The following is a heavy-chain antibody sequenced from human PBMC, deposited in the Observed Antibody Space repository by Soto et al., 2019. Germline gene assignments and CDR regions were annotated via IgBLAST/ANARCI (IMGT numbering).Heavy chain of an antibody. Sequence: LVPILHTNVVDYGNFRCHYLRRIIHTTGKGLEWIGYIYHSGSTYYNPSLKSRVTISADTSANQFSLKVSSVTAADTALYYCARLGIGWEFPFDYWGQGTLVTVSS. D-gene: IGHD1-26*01. CDR2: IYHSGST. V-gene: IGHV4-59*11. CDR1: YGNFRCHY. J-gene: IGHJ4*02. CDR3: ARLGIGWEFPFDY.